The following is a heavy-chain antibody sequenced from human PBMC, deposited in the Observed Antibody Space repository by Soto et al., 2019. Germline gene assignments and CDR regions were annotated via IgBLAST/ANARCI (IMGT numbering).Heavy chain of an antibody. Sequence: ASVKVSCKASGYTFTGYYMHWVRQAPGQGLEWMGWINPNSGGTNYAQKFQGWVTMTRDTSISTAYMELSRLRSDDTAVYYCAMVGGGSYSNAFDIWGQGTRVTVSS. D-gene: IGHD1-26*01. CDR1: GYTFTGYY. J-gene: IGHJ3*02. CDR2: INPNSGGT. V-gene: IGHV1-2*04. CDR3: AMVGGGSYSNAFDI.